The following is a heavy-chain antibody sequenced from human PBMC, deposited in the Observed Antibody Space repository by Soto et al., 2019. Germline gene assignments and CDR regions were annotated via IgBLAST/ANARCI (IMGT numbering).Heavy chain of an antibody. CDR2: ISGSGGST. CDR1: GFTFSSYA. D-gene: IGHD6-13*01. Sequence: GGSLRLSCAASGFTFSSYAMSWVRQAPGKGLEWVSAISGSGGSTYHADSVKGRFTISRDNSKNTLYLQMNSLRAEDTAVYYCAKDIGYSSSWSDAFDIWGQGTMVTVSS. CDR3: AKDIGYSSSWSDAFDI. V-gene: IGHV3-23*01. J-gene: IGHJ3*02.